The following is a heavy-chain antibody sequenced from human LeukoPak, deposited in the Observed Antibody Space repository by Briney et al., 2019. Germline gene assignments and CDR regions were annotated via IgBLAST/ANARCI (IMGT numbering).Heavy chain of an antibody. V-gene: IGHV3-7*01. D-gene: IGHD3-10*01. CDR2: IKQDGSEK. Sequence: GGSLRLFCAASGFTFSSYWMSWVRQAPGKGLEWVANIKQDGSEKYYVDSVKGRFTISRDNAKNSLYLQMNSLRAADTAVYYCARVRYYGSGSPPDYWGQGTLVTVSS. J-gene: IGHJ4*02. CDR1: GFTFSSYW. CDR3: ARVRYYGSGSPPDY.